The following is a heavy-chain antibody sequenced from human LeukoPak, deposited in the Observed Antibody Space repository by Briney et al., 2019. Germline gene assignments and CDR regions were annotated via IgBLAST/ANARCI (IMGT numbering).Heavy chain of an antibody. CDR1: GTSISNYY. CDR2: IYYSGNT. Sequence: PSETLSLTYTVSGTSISNYYWDWIRQSPGKGLEWIGYIYYSGNTNYNPSLKSRVTISVDTSKNQFSLKLSSVTAADTAVYYCARESSIAARLGAFDIWGQGTMVTVSS. V-gene: IGHV4-59*01. J-gene: IGHJ3*02. CDR3: ARESSIAARLGAFDI. D-gene: IGHD6-6*01.